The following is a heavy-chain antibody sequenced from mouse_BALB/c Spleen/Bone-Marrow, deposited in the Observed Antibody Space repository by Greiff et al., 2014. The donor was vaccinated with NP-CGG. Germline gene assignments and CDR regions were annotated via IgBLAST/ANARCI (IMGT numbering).Heavy chain of an antibody. J-gene: IGHJ3*01. V-gene: IGHV2-9*02. CDR1: GFSLTSYG. CDR2: IWAGGST. Sequence: VQVVESGPGLVAPSQSLSITCTVSGFSLTSYGVHWVRQPPGKGLEWLGVIWAGGSTNYNSALMSRLSISEDNSKSQVFLKMNSLQTDDTAMYYCASPIYYDYPLFAYWGQGTLVTVSA. D-gene: IGHD2-4*01. CDR3: ASPIYYDYPLFAY.